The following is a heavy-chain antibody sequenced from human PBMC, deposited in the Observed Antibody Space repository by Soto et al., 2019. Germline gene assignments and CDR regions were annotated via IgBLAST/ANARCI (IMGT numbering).Heavy chain of an antibody. Sequence: GGSLRLSCAASGFTFSGSAMHWVRQASGKGLEWVGRIRSKANSYATAYAASVKGRFTISRDDSKNTAYLQMNSLKTEDTAVYYCTRHRSTTVVTPNAFDIWGQGTMVTVSS. V-gene: IGHV3-73*01. CDR1: GFTFSGSA. J-gene: IGHJ3*02. CDR3: TRHRSTTVVTPNAFDI. CDR2: IRSKANSYAT. D-gene: IGHD4-17*01.